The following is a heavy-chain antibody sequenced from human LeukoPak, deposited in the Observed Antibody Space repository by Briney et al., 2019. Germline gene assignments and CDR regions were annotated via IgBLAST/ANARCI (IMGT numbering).Heavy chain of an antibody. V-gene: IGHV4-59*01. Sequence: SETLSLICTVSGGPISSDYWSWIRQPPGKGLEWIGYIYYIGSTNYNPSLKSRITISVDTSKSHFSLKLSSVTAADTAVYYCARVVGATGSSDYWGQGTLVTVS. J-gene: IGHJ4*02. CDR3: ARVVGATGSSDY. CDR2: IYYIGST. CDR1: GGPISSDY. D-gene: IGHD1-26*01.